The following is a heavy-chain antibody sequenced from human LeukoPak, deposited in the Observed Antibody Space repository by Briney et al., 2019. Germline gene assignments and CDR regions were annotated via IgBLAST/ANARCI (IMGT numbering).Heavy chain of an antibody. Sequence: GGSLRLSCEASGFPFSSYGMNWVRQAPGKGLEWVSYISSSGSTIYYADSVKGRFTISRDNAKNSLYLQMNSLRAEDTAVYYCAELGITMIGGVWGKGTTVTISS. J-gene: IGHJ6*04. CDR3: AELGITMIGGV. D-gene: IGHD3-10*02. V-gene: IGHV3-48*03. CDR1: GFPFSSYG. CDR2: ISSSGSTI.